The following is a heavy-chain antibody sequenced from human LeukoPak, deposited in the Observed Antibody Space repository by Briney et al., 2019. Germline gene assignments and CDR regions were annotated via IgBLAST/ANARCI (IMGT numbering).Heavy chain of an antibody. V-gene: IGHV4-59*08. CDR3: ARLASGSYGPLTPFDY. CDR2: IYSSGST. Sequence: PSETLSLTCTVSGDSISSYYWTWIRQPPGKGLEWIGYIYSSGSTNYNPSLKSRVTISVDMSKSQFSLKLSSVTAADTAVYYCARLASGSYGPLTPFDYWGQGTLVTVSS. J-gene: IGHJ4*02. D-gene: IGHD1-26*01. CDR1: GDSISSYY.